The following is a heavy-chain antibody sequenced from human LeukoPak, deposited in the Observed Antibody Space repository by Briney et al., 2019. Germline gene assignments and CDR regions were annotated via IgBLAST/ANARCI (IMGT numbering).Heavy chain of an antibody. CDR2: ISGTRST. Sequence: GGSLRLSCAASGFTFSSYEMNWVRQAPGKGLEWVSAISGTRSTYYADSVRGRFTISRDNSKNTLYLQMNSLRAEDTAIYYCAKSKEDCCGSFDPWGQGTLVTVSS. J-gene: IGHJ5*02. CDR1: GFTFSSYE. V-gene: IGHV3-23*01. CDR3: AKSKEDCCGSFDP. D-gene: IGHD2-15*01.